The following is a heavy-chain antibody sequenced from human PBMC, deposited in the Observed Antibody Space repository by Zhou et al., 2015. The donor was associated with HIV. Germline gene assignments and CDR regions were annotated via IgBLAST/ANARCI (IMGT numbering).Heavy chain of an antibody. J-gene: IGHJ4*02. V-gene: IGHV1-2*02. D-gene: IGHD6-25*01. CDR2: INPNSGGT. CDR1: GYTFTGYY. Sequence: QVQLVQSGAEVKKPGASVKVSCKASGYTFTGYYMHWVRQAPGQGLEWMGWINPNSGGTNYAQKFQGRVTMTRDTSISTAYMELSRLRSDDTAVYYCAGVRRGAAAGHYFDYWGQGTLVTVSS. CDR3: AGVRRGAAAGHYFDY.